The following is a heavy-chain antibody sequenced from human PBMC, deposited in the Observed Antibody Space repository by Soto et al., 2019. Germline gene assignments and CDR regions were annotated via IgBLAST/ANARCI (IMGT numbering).Heavy chain of an antibody. D-gene: IGHD1-26*01. CDR2: IYYSGST. J-gene: IGHJ6*02. CDR1: VGSISSVCYY. Sequence: QVQLQESGPGLVKPSQTLSLTCTVSVGSISSVCYYWSWIRQHPGQGLEWIGYIYYSGSTYYNPSLKCRVTISVDTSKNQCSRKLSSVTAADTAVDYCARDRWWENYSYGMDVWGQGTTVTVSS. V-gene: IGHV4-31*03. CDR3: ARDRWWENYSYGMDV.